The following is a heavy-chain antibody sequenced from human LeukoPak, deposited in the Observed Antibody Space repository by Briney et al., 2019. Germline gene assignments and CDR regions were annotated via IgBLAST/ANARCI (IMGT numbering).Heavy chain of an antibody. J-gene: IGHJ4*02. V-gene: IGHV3-23*01. CDR3: ARDEYKADAY. Sequence: GASLRLSCAASGFTFTSYALDWVRQAPGKGLEWISVISGDGESTHYADSVKGRFTISRDNSKNTLYLHMNSLRAEDTAIYYCARDEYKADAYWGQGTLVTVSS. D-gene: IGHD2/OR15-2a*01. CDR1: GFTFTSYA. CDR2: ISGDGEST.